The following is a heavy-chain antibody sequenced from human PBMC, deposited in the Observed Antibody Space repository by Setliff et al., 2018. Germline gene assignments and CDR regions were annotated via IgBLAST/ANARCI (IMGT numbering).Heavy chain of an antibody. V-gene: IGHV4-4*07. CDR3: AREQWLDPPGYYYMDV. D-gene: IGHD6-19*01. Sequence: ETLFFTCTVSGGSISSYYWSWIRQPAGKGLEWIGHIYIGGSANYNPSLKSRVTMSIDTSKNQFSLKLNSVTAADMAVYYCAREQWLDPPGYYYMDVWAKGTTVTVSS. J-gene: IGHJ6*03. CDR2: IYIGGSA. CDR1: GGSISSYY.